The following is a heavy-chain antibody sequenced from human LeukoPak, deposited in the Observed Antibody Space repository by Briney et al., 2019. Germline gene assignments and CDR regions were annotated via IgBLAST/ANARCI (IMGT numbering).Heavy chain of an antibody. J-gene: IGHJ4*02. CDR2: IYYSGST. V-gene: IGHV4-59*01. D-gene: IGHD3-22*01. CDR1: GGSISSYY. CDR3: ASGFGSSGYYYFDY. Sequence: SETLSLTCTVSGGSISSYYWSWIRQPPGKGLEWIGYIYYSGSTNYNPSLKSRVTISVDTSKSQFSLKLSSVTAADTAVYYCASGFGSSGYYYFDYWGQGTLVTVSS.